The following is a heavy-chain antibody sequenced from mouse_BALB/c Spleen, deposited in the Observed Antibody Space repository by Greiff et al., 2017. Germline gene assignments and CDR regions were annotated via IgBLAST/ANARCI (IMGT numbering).Heavy chain of an antibody. D-gene: IGHD1-1*01. V-gene: IGHV1-5*01. Sequence: VQLKESGTVLARPGASVKMSCKASGYSFTSYWMHWVKQRPGQGLEWIGAIYPGNSDTSYNQKFKGKAKLTAVTSASTAYMELSSLTNEDSAVYYCTRYSGSSYWYFDVWGAGTTVTVSS. CDR2: IYPGNSDT. CDR3: TRYSGSSYWYFDV. J-gene: IGHJ1*01. CDR1: GYSFTSYW.